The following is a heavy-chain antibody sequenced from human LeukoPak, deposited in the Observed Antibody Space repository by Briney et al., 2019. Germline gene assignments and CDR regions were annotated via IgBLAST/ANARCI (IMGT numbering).Heavy chain of an antibody. CDR2: ISAYNGNT. CDR1: GYTFTSYS. J-gene: IGHJ4*02. D-gene: IGHD2-8*01. Sequence: GASVKVSCKASGYTFTSYSISWVREAPGQGREWMGWISAYNGNTNYAQKLQGRVTMTTDTSTSTAYMELRSLRSDDTAVYYCARDPLYCTNGVCFDYWGQGTLVTVSS. CDR3: ARDPLYCTNGVCFDY. V-gene: IGHV1-18*01.